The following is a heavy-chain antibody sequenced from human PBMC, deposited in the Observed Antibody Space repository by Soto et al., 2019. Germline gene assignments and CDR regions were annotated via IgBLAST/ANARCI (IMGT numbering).Heavy chain of an antibody. CDR2: IYYSGDT. CDR3: ARVVGSIWYFDL. CDR1: GGSISSYY. J-gene: IGHJ2*01. V-gene: IGHV4-59*01. Sequence: QVQLQESGPGLVKPSETLSLTCTVSGGSISSYYWSWIRQPPGKGLEWIGYIYYSGDTNYNPSLKSRVTISVDTSKNQFSLKLSSVTAADTAVYYCARVVGSIWYFDLWGRGTLVTVSS. D-gene: IGHD3-10*01.